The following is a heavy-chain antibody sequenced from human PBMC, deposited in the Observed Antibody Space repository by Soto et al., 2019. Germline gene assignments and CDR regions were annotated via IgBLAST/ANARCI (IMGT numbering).Heavy chain of an antibody. D-gene: IGHD3-16*01. V-gene: IGHV3-73*01. CDR2: IRSKVNYLET. J-gene: IGHJ4*02. Sequence: GGSLRLSCAASGFTFSDSTMHWVRQTSGRGLEWLGRIRSKVNYLETVYAASVKGRFTISRDDSKNTAYLQMNSLKTEDTAVYYCTRLITPLDYWGRGTLVTVSS. CDR1: GFTFSDST. CDR3: TRLITPLDY.